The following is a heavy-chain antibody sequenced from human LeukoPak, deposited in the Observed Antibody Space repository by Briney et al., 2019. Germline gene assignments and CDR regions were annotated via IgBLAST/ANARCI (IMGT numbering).Heavy chain of an antibody. V-gene: IGHV3-30*18. CDR1: GFTFSSYG. J-gene: IGHJ4*02. D-gene: IGHD6-25*01. CDR2: ISYDGSNK. Sequence: GRSLRLSCAGSGFTFSSYGMHWVRQAPGKGLEWVAVISYDGSNKYYADSVKGRFTISRDNSKNTLYLQMNSLRAEDTAVYYCAKALRSRASIAAAGGWGQGTLVTVSS. CDR3: AKALRSRASIAAAGG.